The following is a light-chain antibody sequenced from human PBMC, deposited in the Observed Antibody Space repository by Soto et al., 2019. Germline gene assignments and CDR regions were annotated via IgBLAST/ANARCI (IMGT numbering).Light chain of an antibody. Sequence: EIVLTQSPATLSLSPGERATLSCRASQSVSSSLAWYQQKPGQAPRLLIYAASNRATGIPARFSGSGSGTDFTLTISSLEPEDFAVYYCQQRVNWPQITFAQGTRLEIK. J-gene: IGKJ5*01. CDR1: QSVSSS. CDR2: AAS. V-gene: IGKV3-11*01. CDR3: QQRVNWPQIT.